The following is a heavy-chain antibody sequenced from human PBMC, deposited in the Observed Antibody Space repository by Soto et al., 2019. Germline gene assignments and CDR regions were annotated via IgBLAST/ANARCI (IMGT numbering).Heavy chain of an antibody. D-gene: IGHD4-17*01. J-gene: IGHJ4*02. Sequence: PGASLRLSCAASGFTFSSYAMSWVRQAPGKGLEWVSAISGSGGSTYHADSVKGRFTVSRDNSKNTLYLQMNSLRDEDTAVYYCARAALYGYDYWGQGTLVTVSS. CDR1: GFTFSSYA. CDR3: ARAALYGYDY. V-gene: IGHV3-23*01. CDR2: ISGSGGST.